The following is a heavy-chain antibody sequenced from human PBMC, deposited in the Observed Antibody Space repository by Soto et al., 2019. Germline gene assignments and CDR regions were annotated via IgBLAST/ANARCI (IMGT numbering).Heavy chain of an antibody. Sequence: PGAYLKITCKGSGYTFTRNCTGWVRQMPRKGLEWMAIIFPIDSDTRYSPSSQGQVTISADNSISTAYLQWSSLKASDTALYYGATRGGRDFNACEGWGQGTRVTVAS. D-gene: IGHD2-21*02. CDR3: ATRGGRDFNACEG. V-gene: IGHV5-51*01. J-gene: IGHJ3*01. CDR2: IFPIDSDT. CDR1: GYTFTRNC.